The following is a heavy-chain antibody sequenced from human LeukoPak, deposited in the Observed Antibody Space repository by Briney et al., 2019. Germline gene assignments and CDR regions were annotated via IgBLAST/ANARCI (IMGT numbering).Heavy chain of an antibody. CDR3: ASSAVAGTDAFDI. D-gene: IGHD6-19*01. CDR1: GLTVSSNY. CDR2: IYSGGST. Sequence: GGSLRLSCAASGLTVSSNYMSWVRQAPGKGLEWVSVIYSGGSTYYADSVKGRFTISRDNSKNTLYLQMNSLRAEDTAVYYCASSAVAGTDAFDIWGQGTMVTVSS. V-gene: IGHV3-66*01. J-gene: IGHJ3*02.